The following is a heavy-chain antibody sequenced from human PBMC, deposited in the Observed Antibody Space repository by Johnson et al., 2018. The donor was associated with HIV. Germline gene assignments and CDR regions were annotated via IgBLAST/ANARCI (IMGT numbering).Heavy chain of an antibody. J-gene: IGHJ3*02. Sequence: VQLVESGGGLVQPGESLRLSCAASGFTVSSNYMSWVRQAPGKGLEWVSVIYSGGSTYDADSVKGRFTISRDNSKNSLYLQMNSLRAGDTAVYYCAREEANGASDIWGQGTMVTVSS. CDR2: IYSGGST. CDR3: AREEANGASDI. V-gene: IGHV3-66*01. CDR1: GFTVSSNY.